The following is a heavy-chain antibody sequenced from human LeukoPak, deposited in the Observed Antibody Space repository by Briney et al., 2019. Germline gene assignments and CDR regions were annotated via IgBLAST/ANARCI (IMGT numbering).Heavy chain of an antibody. CDR3: ARGGIQVSGIDEFDY. Sequence: GGSLRLSCAASRFTFIDYDMHWVRQVIGKGLEWVSAIGIRGDTHYSGSVKGRFTISRENAESSLYLQMNSLRAEDTAVYYCARGGIQVSGIDEFDYWGQGTLVTVSS. CDR1: RFTFIDYD. D-gene: IGHD6-19*01. J-gene: IGHJ4*02. CDR2: IGIRGDT. V-gene: IGHV3-13*01.